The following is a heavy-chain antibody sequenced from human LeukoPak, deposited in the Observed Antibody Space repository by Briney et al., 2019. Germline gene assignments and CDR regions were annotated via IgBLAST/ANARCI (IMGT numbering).Heavy chain of an antibody. Sequence: SETLSLTCTVSGGSISSGGYYWSWIRQHPGKGLEWIGYIYYSGSTYYNPSLKSRVTISVDTSKNQFSLKLSSVTAADTAVYYCARQGGYYDSSGFTFDCWGQGTLVTVSS. D-gene: IGHD3-22*01. CDR1: GGSISSGGYY. V-gene: IGHV4-31*03. J-gene: IGHJ4*02. CDR3: ARQGGYYDSSGFTFDC. CDR2: IYYSGST.